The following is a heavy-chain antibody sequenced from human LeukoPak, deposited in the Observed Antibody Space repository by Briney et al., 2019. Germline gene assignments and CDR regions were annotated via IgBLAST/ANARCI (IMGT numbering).Heavy chain of an antibody. Sequence: GASVKVSCKASGYTFTSYGISWVRQAPGQGLEWMGWINPNSGGTNYAQMFQGRVTMTWDTSISTAYMELSRLRSDDTAVYYCARDRTTVTIFDYWGQGTLVTVSS. CDR1: GYTFTSYG. J-gene: IGHJ4*02. CDR2: INPNSGGT. V-gene: IGHV1-2*02. CDR3: ARDRTTVTIFDY. D-gene: IGHD4-11*01.